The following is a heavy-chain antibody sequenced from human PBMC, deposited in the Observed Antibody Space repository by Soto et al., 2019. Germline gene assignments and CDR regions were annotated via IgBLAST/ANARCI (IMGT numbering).Heavy chain of an antibody. Sequence: LTGALCAGSSSSGNDYWTWIRQPPGKVLEWIGYIYCSGSTYYNPSLKSRVIISIDTSKNQFSLILSSVTAADTAVYYSATTSYFDNSGSAHWGQGTLVTVSS. V-gene: IGHV4-30-4*01. J-gene: IGHJ4*02. CDR2: IYCSGST. CDR3: ATTSYFDNSGSAH. CDR1: AGSSSSGNDY. D-gene: IGHD3-22*01.